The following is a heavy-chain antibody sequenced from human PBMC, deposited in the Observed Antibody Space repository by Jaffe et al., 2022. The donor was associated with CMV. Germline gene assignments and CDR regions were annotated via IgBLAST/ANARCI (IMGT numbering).Heavy chain of an antibody. CDR2: IYTSGST. D-gene: IGHD6-19*01. Sequence: QVQLQESGPGLVKPSETLSLTCTVSGGSISSYYWSWIRQPAGKGLEWIGRIYTSGSTNYNPSLKSRVTMSVDTSKNQFSLKLSSVTAADTAVYYCARAQWPSSRYYYYYGMDVWGQGTTVTVSS. CDR1: GGSISSYY. CDR3: ARAQWPSSRYYYYYGMDV. V-gene: IGHV4-4*07. J-gene: IGHJ6*02.